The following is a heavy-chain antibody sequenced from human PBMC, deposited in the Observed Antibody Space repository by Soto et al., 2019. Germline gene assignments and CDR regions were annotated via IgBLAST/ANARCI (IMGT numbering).Heavy chain of an antibody. CDR2: INGDNGDT. V-gene: IGHV1-3*01. Sequence: GXSVKVSCKASGYTFTCCAIHWVRQAPGQRLEWMGWINGDNGDTKYAQKFQGRVTITRDTSATTAYMELTSLGSEDTALYHCARGYCSSTSCQYYLDFWGQGTPVTVSS. D-gene: IGHD2-2*01. J-gene: IGHJ4*02. CDR3: ARGYCSSTSCQYYLDF. CDR1: GYTFTCCA.